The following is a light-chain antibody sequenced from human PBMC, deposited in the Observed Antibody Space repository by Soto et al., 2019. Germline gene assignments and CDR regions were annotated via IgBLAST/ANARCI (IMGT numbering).Light chain of an antibody. CDR3: QQYHNWPWT. Sequence: EIVMTQSPATLSVSPGERATLSCRASQSVYSNLAWYKQKPGQAPRLLIFGASTEAAGISARFSGSGSGTEVTLTISSLQSEDFAVYYCQQYHNWPWTFGQGTKVEIK. CDR1: QSVYSN. V-gene: IGKV3-15*01. J-gene: IGKJ1*01. CDR2: GAS.